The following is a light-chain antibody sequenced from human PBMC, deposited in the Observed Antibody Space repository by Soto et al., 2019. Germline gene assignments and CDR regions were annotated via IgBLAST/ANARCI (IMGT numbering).Light chain of an antibody. CDR2: AAS. CDR1: QGISDS. CDR3: QQRKTVPIP. Sequence: DIQLTQSPSFLSASVGDRVTVTCLASQGISDSFAWYHHKPGEAPKRLIYAASTLQSGVPSRFSGSGSGTQFTLTISSLQPDDLAIYYCQQRKTVPIPFGQGTRLDIK. V-gene: IGKV1-9*01. J-gene: IGKJ5*01.